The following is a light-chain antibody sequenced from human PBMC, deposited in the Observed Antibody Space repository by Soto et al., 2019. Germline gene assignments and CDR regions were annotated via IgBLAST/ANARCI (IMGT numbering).Light chain of an antibody. CDR3: HQYETLPQT. CDR2: RAS. Sequence: EIVMTQSPATLSVSPGERDTLSCSASQSISSNLAWYQQKLGQAPRLLIYRASTRATGIPARFSGSGSGTEFTLTISSLQSEDFALYYCHQYETLPQTCGEGTKVEL. V-gene: IGKV3-15*01. CDR1: QSISSN. J-gene: IGKJ1*01.